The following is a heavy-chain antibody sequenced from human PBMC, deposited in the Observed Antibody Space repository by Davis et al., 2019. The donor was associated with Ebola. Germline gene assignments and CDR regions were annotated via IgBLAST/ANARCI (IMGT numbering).Heavy chain of an antibody. Sequence: MPSETLSLTCTVSGGSISSNYWSWIRQPPGKGPEWIGHIYYSGTTNYNPSLKSRVTISVDTSKNQFSLKLSSVTAADTAVYYCARHRVSSGWLDYWGQGTLVTVSS. CDR1: GGSISSNY. V-gene: IGHV4-59*08. D-gene: IGHD6-19*01. CDR2: IYYSGTT. CDR3: ARHRVSSGWLDY. J-gene: IGHJ4*02.